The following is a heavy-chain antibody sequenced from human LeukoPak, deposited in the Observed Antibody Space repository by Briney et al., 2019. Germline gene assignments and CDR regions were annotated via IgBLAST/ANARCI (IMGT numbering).Heavy chain of an antibody. J-gene: IGHJ5*02. CDR2: INHSGST. CDR3: ARLIGDGYNP. D-gene: IGHD5-24*01. Sequence: SETLSLTCAVYGGSFSGYYWSWIRQPPGKGLVWIGEINHSGSTNYNPSLKSRVTISVDTSKNQFSLKLSSVTAADTAVYYCARLIGDGYNPWGQGTLVTVSS. CDR1: GGSFSGYY. V-gene: IGHV4-34*01.